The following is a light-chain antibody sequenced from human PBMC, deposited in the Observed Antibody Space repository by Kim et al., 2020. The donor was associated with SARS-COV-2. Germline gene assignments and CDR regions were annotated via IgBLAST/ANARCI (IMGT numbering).Light chain of an antibody. Sequence: EIVLTQSPGTLSLSPGERATLSCRASQSVSSGYLAWYRQKPGQAPRLLIYGASTRATGIPDRFSATGSGTDFTLTMSRLEPEDFAVYYCQQYYSSPLTFGGGTKVDIK. V-gene: IGKV3-20*01. CDR1: QSVSSGY. CDR2: GAS. J-gene: IGKJ4*01. CDR3: QQYYSSPLT.